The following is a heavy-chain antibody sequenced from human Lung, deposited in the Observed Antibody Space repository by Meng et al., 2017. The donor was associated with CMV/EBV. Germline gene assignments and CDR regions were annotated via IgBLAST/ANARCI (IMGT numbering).Heavy chain of an antibody. CDR3: VRGGRDYRFDY. CDR1: GYSFTSFG. CDR2: ISVDNGDT. D-gene: IGHD4/OR15-4a*01. Sequence: SVXVSYKTSGYSFTSFGITWVRQAPGRGLEWMGWISVDNGDTNYAEDFQDRVTMTTDIYRNTAYMEVWSLRFDDTAFYYCVRGGRDYRFDYWGQGTLVTVSS. J-gene: IGHJ4*02. V-gene: IGHV1-18*01.